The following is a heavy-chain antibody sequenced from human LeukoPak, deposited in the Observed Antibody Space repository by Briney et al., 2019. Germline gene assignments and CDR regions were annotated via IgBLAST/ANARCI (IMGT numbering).Heavy chain of an antibody. J-gene: IGHJ6*03. CDR3: AKGQGWEQSYYYYYMDV. Sequence: GGSLRLSCAASGFTFSSYGMHWVRQAPGKGLEWVAFIRYDGSNKYYADSVKGRFTISRDNSKNTLYLRMNSLRAEDTAVYCCAKGQGWEQSYYYYYMDVWGKGTTVTISS. CDR1: GFTFSSYG. D-gene: IGHD1-26*01. CDR2: IRYDGSNK. V-gene: IGHV3-30*02.